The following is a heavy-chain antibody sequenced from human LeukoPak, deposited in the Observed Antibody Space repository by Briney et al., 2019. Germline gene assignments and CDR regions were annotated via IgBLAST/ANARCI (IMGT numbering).Heavy chain of an antibody. CDR1: GFTFSSYW. V-gene: IGHV3-23*01. CDR2: INGSGGST. CDR3: AKVGDVLRFLEWLLEDDAFDI. D-gene: IGHD3-3*01. J-gene: IGHJ3*02. Sequence: GGSLRLSCAASGFTFSSYWMHWVRQAPGKGLEWVSAINGSGGSTYYADSVKGRFTISRDNSKNTLYLQMNSLRAEDTAVYYCAKVGDVLRFLEWLLEDDAFDIWGQGTMLTVSS.